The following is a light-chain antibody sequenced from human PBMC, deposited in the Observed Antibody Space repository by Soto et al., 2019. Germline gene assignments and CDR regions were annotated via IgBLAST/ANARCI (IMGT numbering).Light chain of an antibody. Sequence: EIVMTQSPATLSVSPGERATLSCRASQSVSSNLAWYQQKPGQAPRLLIYGASTRATGIPARFSGSGSGTEFTLTISLLQSEDFAVYYCQQYNNWPPWTFGQVTKVEI. CDR2: GAS. V-gene: IGKV3-15*01. CDR3: QQYNNWPPWT. CDR1: QSVSSN. J-gene: IGKJ1*01.